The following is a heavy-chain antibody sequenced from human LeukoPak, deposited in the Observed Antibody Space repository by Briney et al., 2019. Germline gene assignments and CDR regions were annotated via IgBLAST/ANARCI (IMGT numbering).Heavy chain of an antibody. CDR2: ISSTGTTI. D-gene: IGHD4-11*01. V-gene: IGHV3-11*01. Sequence: GGSLRLSCTASRFTFSDYYMSWIRQAPGKRLEWVSYISSTGTTIYYADSVRGRFTISRDNAKNSLYLQMNSLRAEDTAVYYCARDSMTSLTYWDYWGQGTLVTVSS. CDR3: ARDSMTSLTYWDY. CDR1: RFTFSDYY. J-gene: IGHJ4*02.